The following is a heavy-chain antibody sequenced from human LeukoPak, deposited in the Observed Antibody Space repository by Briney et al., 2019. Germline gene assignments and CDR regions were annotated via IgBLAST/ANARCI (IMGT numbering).Heavy chain of an antibody. CDR2: SSSSGGST. J-gene: IGHJ4*02. V-gene: IGHV3-23*01. Sequence: GGSLRLSCAASGFTFSSYGMSWVRQAPGKGLEWVSTSSSSGGSTYYADSVKGRFTISRDNSKNTLYLQMNSLRAEDTAVYYCARTYYYDSSGYYYDGYFDYWGQGTVVTVSS. CDR1: GFTFSSYG. D-gene: IGHD3-22*01. CDR3: ARTYYYDSSGYYYDGYFDY.